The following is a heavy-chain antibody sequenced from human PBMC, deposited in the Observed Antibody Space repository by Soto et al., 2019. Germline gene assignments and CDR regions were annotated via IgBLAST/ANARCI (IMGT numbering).Heavy chain of an antibody. J-gene: IGHJ5*02. Sequence: ASVKVSCKVSGYTLTELSMHWARQAPGKGLEWMGGFGPDDGETIYAQKFQCRVTMTADTSTNTAYMELRSLRSDDTAVYYCARDPKQWSWFDPWGQGTLVTVSS. D-gene: IGHD6-19*01. CDR2: FGPDDGET. CDR3: ARDPKQWSWFDP. V-gene: IGHV1-24*01. CDR1: GYTLTELS.